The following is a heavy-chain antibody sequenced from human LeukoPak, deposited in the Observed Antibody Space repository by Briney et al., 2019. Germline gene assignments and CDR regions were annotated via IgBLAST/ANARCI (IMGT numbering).Heavy chain of an antibody. CDR1: GYTFTIYG. CDR2: ISAYNGNT. D-gene: IGHD3-22*01. J-gene: IGHJ4*02. CDR3: ARDFRANYYDSSGYCDY. Sequence: ASVKVSFTASGYTFTIYGISWVRQAPGQGLEWMGWISAYNGNTNYAQKLQGRVTMTTDTSTSTAYMELRSLRSDDTAVYYCARDFRANYYDSSGYCDYWGQGTLVTVSS. V-gene: IGHV1-18*01.